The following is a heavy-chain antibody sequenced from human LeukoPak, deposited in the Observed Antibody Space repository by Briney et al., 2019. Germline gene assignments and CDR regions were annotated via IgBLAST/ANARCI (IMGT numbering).Heavy chain of an antibody. CDR2: IYPGDSDT. Sequence: KPGESLRISCKGSGYSFTTYWIGWVRQMPGKGLEWMGIIYPGDSDTRYSPSFQGQVTISADKSISTAYLQWSSLKASDTAMYYCARPRHLSSSWQPFDYWGQGTLVTVSS. CDR1: GYSFTTYW. D-gene: IGHD6-13*01. V-gene: IGHV5-51*01. J-gene: IGHJ4*02. CDR3: ARPRHLSSSWQPFDY.